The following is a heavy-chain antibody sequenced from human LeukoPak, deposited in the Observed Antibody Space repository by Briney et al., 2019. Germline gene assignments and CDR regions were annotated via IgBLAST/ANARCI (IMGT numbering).Heavy chain of an antibody. CDR3: ARLPTSTRYSSSWYDFDY. CDR2: IIPILGIA. V-gene: IGHV1-69*04. Sequence: SVKVSCKASGGTFSSYAISWVRQAPGQGLEWMGRIIPILGIASYAQKFQGRVTITADKSTSTAYMELSSLRSEDTAVYYCARLPTSTRYSSSWYDFDYWGQGTLVTVSS. D-gene: IGHD6-13*01. CDR1: GGTFSSYA. J-gene: IGHJ4*02.